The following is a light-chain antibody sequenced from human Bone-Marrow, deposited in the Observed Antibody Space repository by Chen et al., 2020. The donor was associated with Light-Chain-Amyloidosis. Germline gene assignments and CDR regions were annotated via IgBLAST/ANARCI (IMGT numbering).Light chain of an antibody. V-gene: IGKV3-20*01. CDR2: GSS. CDR1: QTISSNY. J-gene: IGKJ4*01. CDR3: QQDGTSPLT. Sequence: EIVLTQSPGTLSLSPGEGANLSCRASQTISSNYLTWYQPKFGQAPRLLIYGSSSRATGIPDRFTGSGSGTDFTLTINRLEPEDFAMYYCQQDGTSPLTFGGGTKVEIK.